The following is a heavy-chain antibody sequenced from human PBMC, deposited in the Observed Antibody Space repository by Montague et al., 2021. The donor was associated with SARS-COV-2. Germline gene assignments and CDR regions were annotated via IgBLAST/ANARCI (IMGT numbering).Heavy chain of an antibody. J-gene: IGHJ3*02. CDR1: GGSISSSSYY. CDR2: IYYSGST. Sequence: ETLSLTCTVSGGSISSSSYYWGWIRQPPGKGLEWIGSIYYSGSTYYNPSLKSRVTISVDASKNQFSLKLSSVTAADTAVYYCAGKSITMVQGVIMGAFDIWGQGTMVTVSS. V-gene: IGHV4-39*07. CDR3: AGKSITMVQGVIMGAFDI. D-gene: IGHD3-10*01.